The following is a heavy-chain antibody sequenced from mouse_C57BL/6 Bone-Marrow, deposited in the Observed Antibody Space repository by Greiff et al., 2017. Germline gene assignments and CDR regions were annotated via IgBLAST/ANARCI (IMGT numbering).Heavy chain of an antibody. V-gene: IGHV1-50*01. CDR1: GYTFTSYW. D-gene: IGHD1-1*01. CDR3: AREGSTDWYFDV. Sequence: QVQLQQPGAELVKPGASVKLSCKASGYTFTSYWMQWVNQRPGQGLEWIGEIDPSDSYTNYNQKFKGKATLTVDTSSSTAYMQLSSLTSEDSAVYYCAREGSTDWYFDVWGTGTTVTVSS. J-gene: IGHJ1*03. CDR2: IDPSDSYT.